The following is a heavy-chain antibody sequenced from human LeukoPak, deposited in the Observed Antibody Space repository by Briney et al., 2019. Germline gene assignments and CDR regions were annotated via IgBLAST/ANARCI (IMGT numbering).Heavy chain of an antibody. V-gene: IGHV4-34*01. CDR2: INHSGST. Sequence: SETLSLTCAVYGGSFSGYYWSWIRQSPGKGLEWIGEINHSGSTNYNSSLKSRVTISVDTSKNQFSLKLSSVTAADTAVYYCARLPQPSDILTAYANSFDYWGQGSLVTVSS. D-gene: IGHD3-9*01. J-gene: IGHJ4*02. CDR1: GGSFSGYY. CDR3: ARLPQPSDILTAYANSFDY.